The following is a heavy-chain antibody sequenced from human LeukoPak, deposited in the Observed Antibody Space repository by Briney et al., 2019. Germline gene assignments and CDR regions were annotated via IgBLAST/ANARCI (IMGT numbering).Heavy chain of an antibody. J-gene: IGHJ4*02. V-gene: IGHV4-4*07. Sequence: PSETLSLTCTVSGGSISSYYWSWIRQPAGKGLEWIGRIYTSGSTNYNPSLKSRVTMSVDASKNQFSLKLGSVTAADTAVYYCATSSHDLLDTDYWGQGTLVTVSS. D-gene: IGHD3-22*01. CDR1: GGSISSYY. CDR3: ATSSHDLLDTDY. CDR2: IYTSGST.